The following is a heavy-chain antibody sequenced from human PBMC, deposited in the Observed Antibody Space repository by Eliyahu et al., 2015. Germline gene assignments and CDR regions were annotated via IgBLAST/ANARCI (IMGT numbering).Heavy chain of an antibody. CDR2: ISYTGNNK. D-gene: IGHD6-19*01. CDR3: AKDVVAAGWYGIDS. V-gene: IGHV3-30*18. Sequence: QVQLVESGGGVAQPGRSLRLSCAAXGFNXSNYGMHWVRQAPGKGLEWVTMISYTGNNKNYAESVKGRFTVSRDNSKNSLYLQMNSLRVEDTGVYYCAKDVVAAGWYGIDSWGQGTLVTVSS. J-gene: IGHJ4*02. CDR1: GFNXSNYG.